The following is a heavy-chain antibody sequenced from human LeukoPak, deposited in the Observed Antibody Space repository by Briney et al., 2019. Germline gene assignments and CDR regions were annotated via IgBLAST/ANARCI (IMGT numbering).Heavy chain of an antibody. CDR3: ARGGSPPEALGDTFDI. CDR2: IKSDESGR. J-gene: IGHJ3*02. V-gene: IGHV3-74*01. CDR1: GFSFSSYW. D-gene: IGHD1-26*01. Sequence: PGGSLRLSCTASGFSFSSYWLHWVRQAPGKGLVWVSRIKSDESGRNYVDSVKGRFTISRDNSKNTLYLQMNSLRAEDTAVYYCARGGSPPEALGDTFDIWGQGTMVTVSS.